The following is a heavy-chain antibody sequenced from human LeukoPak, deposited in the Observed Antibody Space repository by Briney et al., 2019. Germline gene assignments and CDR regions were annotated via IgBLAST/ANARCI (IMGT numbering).Heavy chain of an antibody. Sequence: PGGSLRLSCAASGFTFSSYWMSWVRQAPGKGLEWVANIKQDGSEKYYVDSVKGRFTISRDNAKNSLYLQMNSLRAEDTAVYYCARSEARFLEWLLFGCNFDYWSQGTLVTVSS. CDR1: GFTFSSYW. D-gene: IGHD3-3*01. CDR3: ARSEARFLEWLLFGCNFDY. V-gene: IGHV3-7*01. J-gene: IGHJ4*02. CDR2: IKQDGSEK.